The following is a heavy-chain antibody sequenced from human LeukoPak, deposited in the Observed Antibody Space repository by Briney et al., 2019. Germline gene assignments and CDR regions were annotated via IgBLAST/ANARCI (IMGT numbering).Heavy chain of an antibody. Sequence: GGSLRLSCAASRFPVSNNYMSWVRQAPGKGLEWVSIIYGGGSTYYADSVKGRFTISRDNSKNTLYLQMNSLRPEDTAVYYCATGLSPAFEIWGQGTMVTVSS. CDR3: ATGLSPAFEI. CDR1: RFPVSNNY. D-gene: IGHD1-14*01. V-gene: IGHV3-66*02. J-gene: IGHJ3*02. CDR2: IYGGGST.